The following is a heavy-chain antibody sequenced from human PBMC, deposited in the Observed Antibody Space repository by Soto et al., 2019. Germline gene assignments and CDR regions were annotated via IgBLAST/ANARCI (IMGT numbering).Heavy chain of an antibody. J-gene: IGHJ4*02. CDR1: GFTFSTYA. Sequence: QVQLVESGGGVVQPGRSLRLSCAASGFTFSTYAMHWVRQAPGKGLEWVSVISYDGSNKYYVDSVKGRFTISRDNSKNTLYLQMNSLRAEDTAVYYCARAVVVAATDFDYWGLGTLVTVSS. CDR2: ISYDGSNK. V-gene: IGHV3-30-3*01. CDR3: ARAVVVAATDFDY. D-gene: IGHD2-15*01.